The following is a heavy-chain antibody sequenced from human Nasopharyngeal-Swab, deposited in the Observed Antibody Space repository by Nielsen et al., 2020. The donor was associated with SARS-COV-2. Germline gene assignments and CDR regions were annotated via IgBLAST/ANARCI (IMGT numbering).Heavy chain of an antibody. V-gene: IGHV3-21*01. CDR3: ARQDRFYYYLDV. Sequence: GASLKISCVAFGFSLNRYAMIWVRQAPGKGLEWVSYISPSSGYIYYAESLKGRFTISRDNGKNSVYLQMNSLRADDTAVYFCARQDRFYYYLDVWGKGTTVTVSS. D-gene: IGHD3-3*01. J-gene: IGHJ6*03. CDR1: GFSLNRYA. CDR2: ISPSSGYI.